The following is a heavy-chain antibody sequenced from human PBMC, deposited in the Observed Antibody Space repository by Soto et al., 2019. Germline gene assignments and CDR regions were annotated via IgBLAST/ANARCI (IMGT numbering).Heavy chain of an antibody. J-gene: IGHJ4*02. CDR2: INPNSGGT. CDR3: ATEKIAAAGLNAFDY. CDR1: GYTFTGYY. Sequence: GASVKVSCKAAGYTFTGYYMHGVREAPGQGVEWRGEINPNSGGTNYAQKFQGWVTMTRDTSISTAYMELRRLRSDDTAVYYCATEKIAAAGLNAFDYWGQGTLVTVSS. D-gene: IGHD6-13*01. V-gene: IGHV1-2*04.